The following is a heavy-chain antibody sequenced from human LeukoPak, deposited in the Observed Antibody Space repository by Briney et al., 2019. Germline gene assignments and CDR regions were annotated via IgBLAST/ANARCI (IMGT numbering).Heavy chain of an antibody. Sequence: ASVKVSCKASGYTFTSYYMHWVRQAPGQGLEWMGIINPSGGSTSYAQKFQGRVTITADESTSTAYMELSSLRSEDTAVYYCARDGLAYCGGDCYDAFDIWGQGTMVTVSS. CDR1: GYTFTSYY. V-gene: IGHV1-46*01. D-gene: IGHD2-21*02. J-gene: IGHJ3*02. CDR3: ARDGLAYCGGDCYDAFDI. CDR2: INPSGGST.